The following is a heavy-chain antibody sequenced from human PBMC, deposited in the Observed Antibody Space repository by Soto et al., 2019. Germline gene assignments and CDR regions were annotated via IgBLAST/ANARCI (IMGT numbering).Heavy chain of an antibody. J-gene: IGHJ5*02. V-gene: IGHV3-30*18. Sequence: PGGSLRLSCAASGFTFSSYGMHWVRQAPGKGLEWVAVISYDGSNKYYADSVKGRFTISRDNSKNTLYLQMNSLRAEDTAVYYCAKDERYRFGVITFGGSWFDPWGQGTLVTVSS. CDR2: ISYDGSNK. CDR3: AKDERYRFGVITFGGSWFDP. CDR1: GFTFSSYG. D-gene: IGHD3-16*01.